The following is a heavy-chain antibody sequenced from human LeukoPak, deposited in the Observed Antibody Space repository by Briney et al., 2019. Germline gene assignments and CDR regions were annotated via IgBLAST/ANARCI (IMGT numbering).Heavy chain of an antibody. CDR2: IYFSGSA. D-gene: IGHD6-19*01. Sequence: SDTLSLTCAVSGYSINNRNWWGWVRQPPGKGLEWIGYIYFSGSAYYSPSLTGRVTVSLDTSKNQFSLKLRSVTAVDTAVYYCARLGGSGYFYVDSWGPGTLVTVSS. CDR1: GYSINNRNW. V-gene: IGHV4-28*01. J-gene: IGHJ4*02. CDR3: ARLGGSGYFYVDS.